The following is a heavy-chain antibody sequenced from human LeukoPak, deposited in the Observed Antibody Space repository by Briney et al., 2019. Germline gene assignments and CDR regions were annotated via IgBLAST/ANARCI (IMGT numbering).Heavy chain of an antibody. J-gene: IGHJ4*02. V-gene: IGHV2-5*02. Sequence: SGPTLVKPTQTLTLTCTFSGFSLSTSGVGVGWIRQPPGKALEWLALIYWDDDKRYSPSLKSRLTITKDTSKNQVVLTMTNMDPVDTATYYCAHLKPPFYGDKGYFDYWGQGTLVTVSS. CDR3: AHLKPPFYGDKGYFDY. D-gene: IGHD4-17*01. CDR2: IYWDDDK. CDR1: GFSLSTSGVG.